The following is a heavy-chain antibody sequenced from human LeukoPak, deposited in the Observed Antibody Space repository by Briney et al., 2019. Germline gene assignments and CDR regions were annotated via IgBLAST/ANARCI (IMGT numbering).Heavy chain of an antibody. J-gene: IGHJ6*03. CDR3: ASSRIATDVVPDAMSVYYYYYIDV. Sequence: GGSLKLFCEASVVALRADDMTPGRQAPEKGLEWVSVIYSGGSTYYADSVKGRFTISRDNSKNTLYLQMNSLRAEDTAVYYCASSRIATDVVPDAMSVYYYYYIDVWGKGTTVTVSS. CDR2: IYSGGST. CDR1: VVALRADD. D-gene: IGHD2-2*01. V-gene: IGHV3-53*01.